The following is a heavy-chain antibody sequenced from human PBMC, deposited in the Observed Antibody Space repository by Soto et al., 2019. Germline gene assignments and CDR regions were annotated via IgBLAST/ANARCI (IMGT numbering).Heavy chain of an antibody. CDR1: GYTFTSYD. V-gene: IGHV1-8*01. CDR3: ARVLSGAPYSFFWSVYYNYYYYGMAV. CDR2: MNPNSGNT. Sequence: ASVKVSCKASGYTFTSYDINWVRQATGQGLEWMGWMNPNSGNTGYAQKFQGRVTMTRNTSISTAYMELSSLRSEDTAVYYCARVLSGAPYSFFWSVYYNYYYYGMAVGAQGTRSPSP. D-gene: IGHD3-3*01. J-gene: IGHJ6*02.